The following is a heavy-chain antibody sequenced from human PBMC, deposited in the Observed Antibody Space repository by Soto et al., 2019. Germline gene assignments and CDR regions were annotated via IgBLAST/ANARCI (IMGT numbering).Heavy chain of an antibody. J-gene: IGHJ2*01. Sequence: QVQLQESGPGLVKPSETLSLTCTVPGGSISTGDYYWSWIREDPGKGLVWIGYIYDSGRTYYNPSLKSRVTMSVYTSKNQFSLKLTSVTAADTAVYYCAVWRLRGIGWYFDLWGRGTLVTVSS. D-gene: IGHD5-12*01. V-gene: IGHV4-31*03. CDR3: AVWRLRGIGWYFDL. CDR2: IYDSGRT. CDR1: GGSISTGDYY.